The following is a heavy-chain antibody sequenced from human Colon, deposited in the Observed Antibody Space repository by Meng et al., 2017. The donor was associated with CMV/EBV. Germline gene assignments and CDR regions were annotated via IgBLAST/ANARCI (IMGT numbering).Heavy chain of an antibody. D-gene: IGHD2-2*01. CDR2: IKQDGSEK. CDR1: GFTFSSYW. J-gene: IGHJ5*02. Sequence: GESLKISCAASGFTFSSYWMSWVRQAPGKGLEWVANIKQDGSEKYYVDSVKGRFTISRDNAKNSLYLQMNSLRAEDTAVYYCARYCSSTSCLQSGRLDPWGQGTLVTVSS. V-gene: IGHV3-7*01. CDR3: ARYCSSTSCLQSGRLDP.